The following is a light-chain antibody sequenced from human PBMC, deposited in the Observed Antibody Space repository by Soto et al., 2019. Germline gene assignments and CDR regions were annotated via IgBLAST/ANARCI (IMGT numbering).Light chain of an antibody. V-gene: IGKV3-15*01. J-gene: IGKJ4*01. CDR2: GAS. CDR1: QTVSSN. Sequence: EIVMTQSPANLSLSPGERSTLSCRASQTVSSNLAWYQQKPGQAPRLLIYGASTRATGIPARFSGSGSETEFTLTICSLQSEDFAVYYCQQYNNWPLTFGGGTKVDIK. CDR3: QQYNNWPLT.